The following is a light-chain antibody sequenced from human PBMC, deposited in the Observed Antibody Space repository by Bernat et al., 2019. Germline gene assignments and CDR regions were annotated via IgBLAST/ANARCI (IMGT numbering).Light chain of an antibody. V-gene: IGLV1-47*02. CDR3: AAWDDSLRGRM. J-gene: IGLJ3*02. Sequence: QSVLTQPPSASGTPGQTVTISCSGSSSNIGINYVYWYQHFPGTAPKALIYSNSQRPSGVPDRFSGSKSGTSASLAISGLRSEDEADYYCAAWDDSLRGRMFGGGTKLTVL. CDR2: SNS. CDR1: SSNIGINY.